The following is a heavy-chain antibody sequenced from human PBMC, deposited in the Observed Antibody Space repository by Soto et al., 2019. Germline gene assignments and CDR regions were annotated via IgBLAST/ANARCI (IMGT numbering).Heavy chain of an antibody. Sequence: PSETLSLTCTVSGGSIKSDYYWAWVRQPPGGGLQWMGYKYYSGATDSDPSLEARVSFSVDTSKNQFFLNLTSVTVADTAVYFCARGRPNYFYYGLDVWVPETLLVTVSS. V-gene: IGHV4-30-4*01. CDR1: GGSIKSDYY. CDR3: ARGRPNYFYYGLDV. CDR2: KYYSGAT. J-gene: IGHJ6*02.